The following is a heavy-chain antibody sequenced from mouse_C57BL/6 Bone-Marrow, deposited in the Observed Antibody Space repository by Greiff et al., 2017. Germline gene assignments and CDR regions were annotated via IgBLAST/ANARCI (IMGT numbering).Heavy chain of an antibody. CDR1: GYTFTSYW. D-gene: IGHD2-3*01. V-gene: IGHV1-69*01. CDR2: IDPSDSYT. J-gene: IGHJ3*01. Sequence: QVQLQQPGAELVMPGASVKLSCKASGYTFTSYWMHWVKQRPGQGLEWIGEIDPSDSYTNYNQKFKGKSTLTVDKSSSTAYMQLSSLTSEDSAVYYCARFSIYDGYRWFAYWGQGTLVTVSA. CDR3: ARFSIYDGYRWFAY.